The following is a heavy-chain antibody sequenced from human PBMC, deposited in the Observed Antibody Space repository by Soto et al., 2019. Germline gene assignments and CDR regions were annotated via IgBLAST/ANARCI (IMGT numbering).Heavy chain of an antibody. Sequence: QLQLQESGPGLVKPSETLSLTCTVSGGSISSSSYYWGWIRQPPGKGLEWIGSIYYSGSTYYNPSLKTRVSIPADTATNQFSLKLSSVTAADPAVYYWARHTPVISISDHWGQGTLVTVSS. J-gene: IGHJ4*02. CDR2: IYYSGST. V-gene: IGHV4-39*01. CDR1: GGSISSSSYY. D-gene: IGHD2-15*01. CDR3: ARHTPVISISDH.